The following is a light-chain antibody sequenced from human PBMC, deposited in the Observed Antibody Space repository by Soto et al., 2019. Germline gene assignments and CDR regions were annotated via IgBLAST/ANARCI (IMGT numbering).Light chain of an antibody. Sequence: QSVLTQPASVSESPGQSITLSCTGTSKDVRGYNYVSWYQHHPGKAPKPMIYDVSNRPSGVSNRFSGSKSGNTASLTISGLQPEDEADYYCSSYTTSNTRQIVFGTGTKVTVL. CDR2: DVS. CDR3: SSYTTSNTRQIV. CDR1: SKDVRGYNY. J-gene: IGLJ1*01. V-gene: IGLV2-14*03.